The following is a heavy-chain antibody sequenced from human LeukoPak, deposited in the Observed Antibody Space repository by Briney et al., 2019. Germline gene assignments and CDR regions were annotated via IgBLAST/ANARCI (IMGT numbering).Heavy chain of an antibody. J-gene: IGHJ3*02. D-gene: IGHD3-22*01. CDR1: GFIFSSYL. CDR2: IKSDGRSR. V-gene: IGHV3-74*01. Sequence: GGSLRLSCAASGFIFSSYLMHWVRQAPGKGLVWVSRIKSDGRSRTYADSVKGRFTISRDNAKNTLCLQMNSLRAEDTAVYYCARSYYYASSGNYAFDIWGQGTMVTVSS. CDR3: ARSYYYASSGNYAFDI.